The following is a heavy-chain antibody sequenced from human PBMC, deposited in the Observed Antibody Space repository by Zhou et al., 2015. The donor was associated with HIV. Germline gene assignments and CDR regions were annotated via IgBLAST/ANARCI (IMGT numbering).Heavy chain of an antibody. D-gene: IGHD4-17*01. CDR2: IIPIFGTA. J-gene: IGHJ6*03. CDR3: ARGRYGVYYYYYYYMDV. Sequence: QVQLVQSGAEVKKPGSSVKVSCKASGGTFSSYAISWVRQAPGQGLEWMGGIIPIFGTANYAQKFQGRVTITADESTSTAYMELSSLRSEDTAVYYCARGRYGVYYYYYYYMDVWGKGTTVTVSS. V-gene: IGHV1-69*01. CDR1: GGTFSSYA.